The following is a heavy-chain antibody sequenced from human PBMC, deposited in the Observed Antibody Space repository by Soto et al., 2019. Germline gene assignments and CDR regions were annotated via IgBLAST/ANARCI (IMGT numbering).Heavy chain of an antibody. V-gene: IGHV4-30-4*01. Sequence: QVQLQESGPGLVKPSQTLSLTCTVSGGSISSGDYYWSWIRQPPGKGLEWIGYIYYSGSTYYNPSLNSRVTILVHPSKNQFSLQLSSVTAADTAVYYCASSTTVTTMAYYYYGMDVWGQGTTVTVSS. D-gene: IGHD4-17*01. CDR3: ASSTTVTTMAYYYYGMDV. CDR1: GGSISSGDYY. CDR2: IYYSGST. J-gene: IGHJ6*02.